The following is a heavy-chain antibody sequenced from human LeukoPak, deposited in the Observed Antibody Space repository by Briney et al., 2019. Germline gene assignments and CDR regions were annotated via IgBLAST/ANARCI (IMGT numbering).Heavy chain of an antibody. CDR1: GFTFSSYA. J-gene: IGHJ4*02. V-gene: IGHV3-30*04. CDR3: ARGFRGDNSGTKGY. D-gene: IGHD3-22*01. Sequence: GGSLRLSCAASGFTFSSYAMHWVRQAPGKGLEWVAVISYDGSNKYYADSVKGRFTISRDNAKNSLYLQMNSLRAEDTAVYYCARGFRGDNSGTKGYWGQGTLVTVSS. CDR2: ISYDGSNK.